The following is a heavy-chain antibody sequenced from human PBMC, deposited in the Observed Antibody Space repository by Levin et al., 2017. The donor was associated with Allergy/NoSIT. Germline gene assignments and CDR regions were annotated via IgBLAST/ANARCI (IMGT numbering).Heavy chain of an antibody. J-gene: IGHJ5*02. Sequence: SVKVSCKASGGTLTIYPISWVRQAPGQGLEWMGGIIPIFGTANYSQNFHDRVTITADKSTKTTYMELTGLRSEDTAVYYCARGLVAAPYGAWGQGTLVTVS. CDR3: ARGLVAAPYGA. V-gene: IGHV1-69*06. CDR1: GGTLTIYP. D-gene: IGHD3-10*01. CDR2: IIPIFGTA.